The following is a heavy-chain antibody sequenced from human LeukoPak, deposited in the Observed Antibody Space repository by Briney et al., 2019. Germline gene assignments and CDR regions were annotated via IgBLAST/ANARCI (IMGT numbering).Heavy chain of an antibody. J-gene: IGHJ4*02. CDR3: ARESSTSDY. D-gene: IGHD6-13*01. CDR1: GYSISSGYY. V-gene: IGHV4-38-2*02. Sequence: KTSETLSLTCTVSGYSISSGYYWGWIRQPPGKGLEWIGSIYHSGSTYYNPSLKSRVTISVDTSKNQFSLKLSSVTAADTAVYYCARESSTSDYWGQGTLVTVSS. CDR2: IYHSGST.